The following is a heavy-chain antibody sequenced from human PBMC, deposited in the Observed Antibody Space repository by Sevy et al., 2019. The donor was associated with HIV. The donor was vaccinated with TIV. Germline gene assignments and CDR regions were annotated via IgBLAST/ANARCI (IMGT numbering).Heavy chain of an antibody. CDR1: GFTFSDYY. Sequence: GGSLRLSCAASGFTFSDYYMSWIRQAPGKGLEWVSYITGSGGTVYYTDSVKGRFTISRDNTRNSLYLQMNSLRAEDTAVYYCAREGRDGYNYDEWGQGTLVTVSS. CDR2: ITGSGGTV. V-gene: IGHV3-11*01. D-gene: IGHD1-1*01. J-gene: IGHJ4*02. CDR3: AREGRDGYNYDE.